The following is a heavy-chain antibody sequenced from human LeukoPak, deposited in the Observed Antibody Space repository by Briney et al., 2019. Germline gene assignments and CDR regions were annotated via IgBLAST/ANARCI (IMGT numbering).Heavy chain of an antibody. CDR2: IYYSGST. V-gene: IGHV4-59*01. D-gene: IGHD3-22*01. J-gene: IGHJ4*02. CDR1: GGSISSYY. Sequence: SETLSLTCTVSGGSISSYYWSWIRQPPGKGLEWIGYIYYSGSTNYNPSLKSRVTISVDTSQNQFSLKLSSVTAADTAVYYCAKDSNYDSSGYYFNYFDYWGQGTLVTVSS. CDR3: AKDSNYDSSGYYFNYFDY.